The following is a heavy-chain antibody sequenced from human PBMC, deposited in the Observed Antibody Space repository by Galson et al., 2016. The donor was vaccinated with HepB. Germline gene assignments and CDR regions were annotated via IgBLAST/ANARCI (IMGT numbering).Heavy chain of an antibody. CDR1: GFTFSNHA. Sequence: SLRLSCAASGFTFSNHAMHWVRQAPGKGLEWVALISYDGTKKYCADSVKGRFTISRDNSKNTLYLQMNSLRVEDTAVYYCAKDKCSGGSCYPTGEYFQHWGQGTLVTVSS. D-gene: IGHD2-15*01. CDR2: ISYDGTKK. V-gene: IGHV3-30-3*01. CDR3: AKDKCSGGSCYPTGEYFQH. J-gene: IGHJ1*01.